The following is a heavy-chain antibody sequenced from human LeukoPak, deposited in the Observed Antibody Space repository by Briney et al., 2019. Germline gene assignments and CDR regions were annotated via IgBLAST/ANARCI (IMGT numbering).Heavy chain of an antibody. J-gene: IGHJ4*02. CDR2: IYHSGST. Sequence: SQTLSLTCTVSGGSISSGGYYWSWIRQPPGKGLEWIGYIYHSGSTYYNPSLKSRVTISVDRSKNQFSLKLSSVTAADTAVYYCARVHLRGYVYYFDYWGQGTLVIVSS. D-gene: IGHD5-18*01. V-gene: IGHV4-30-2*01. CDR3: ARVHLRGYVYYFDY. CDR1: GGSISSGGYY.